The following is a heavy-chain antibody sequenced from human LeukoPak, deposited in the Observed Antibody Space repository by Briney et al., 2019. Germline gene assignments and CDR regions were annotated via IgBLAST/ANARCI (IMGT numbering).Heavy chain of an antibody. Sequence: GASVKVSCKASGYNFTTYSISWVRQAPGQGLEWMGWINTNTGKPAYAQGFTGRFVFSLDTSVSTAYLQISSLQTDDTALYFCAREGRQQQLKHWGQGTLVTASS. J-gene: IGHJ4*02. V-gene: IGHV7-4-1*02. CDR3: AREGRQQQLKH. CDR2: INTNTGKP. CDR1: GYNFTTYS. D-gene: IGHD6-13*01.